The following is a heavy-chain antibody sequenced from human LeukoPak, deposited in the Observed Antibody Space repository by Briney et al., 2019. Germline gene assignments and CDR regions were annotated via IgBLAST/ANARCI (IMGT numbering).Heavy chain of an antibody. J-gene: IGHJ4*02. V-gene: IGHV4-31*03. CDR3: ARGRITIFGVAN. D-gene: IGHD3-3*01. Sequence: SETLSLTCTVSGGSISSGGYYWSWIRQHPGKGLEWIGYIYYSGSTYYNPSLKSRVTISVDTSKNQFSLKLSSVTAADTVVYYCARGRITIFGVANWGQGTLVTVSS. CDR2: IYYSGST. CDR1: GGSISSGGYY.